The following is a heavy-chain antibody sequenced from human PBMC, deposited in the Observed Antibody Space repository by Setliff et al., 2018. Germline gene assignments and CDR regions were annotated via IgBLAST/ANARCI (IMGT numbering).Heavy chain of an antibody. CDR2: IYASGST. J-gene: IGHJ3*02. Sequence: KPSETLSLTCTVSGGSISSYYWSWIRQPPGKGLEWIGYIYASGSTNYNPSLKSRVTLSVDTSKNQFSLRLTSVTAADTAVYYCARRGYYDSSGVDGFDIWGQGTVVTVS. CDR1: GGSISSYY. CDR3: ARRGYYDSSGVDGFDI. D-gene: IGHD3-22*01. V-gene: IGHV4-59*08.